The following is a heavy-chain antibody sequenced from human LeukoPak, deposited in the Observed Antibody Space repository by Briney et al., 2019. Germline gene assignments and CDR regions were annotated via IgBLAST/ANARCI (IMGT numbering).Heavy chain of an antibody. J-gene: IGHJ5*02. D-gene: IGHD6-13*01. CDR3: ARDADGAAQFDP. CDR1: GSSISSYH. V-gene: IGHV4-4*07. CDR2: LSASGST. Sequence: SETLSLTCTVSGSSISSYHWTWIRQPAGKGLEWIGRLSASGSTNFNPSLKSRVTISVDKSKKQFSLKVSSVTAADTAAYYCARDADGAAQFDPWGQGTLVTVSS.